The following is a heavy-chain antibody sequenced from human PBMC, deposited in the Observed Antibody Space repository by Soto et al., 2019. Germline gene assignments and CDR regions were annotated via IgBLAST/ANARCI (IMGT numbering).Heavy chain of an antibody. Sequence: SETLSLTCTVSGVSITTTSYYWGWIRQPPGKGLEWIGSVYFSGTTYYNPSLKSRVTISVDTSKNHFSLRLSSVTAAYTAIYYCARHGSYWGQGTLVTVSS. CDR3: ARHGSY. J-gene: IGHJ4*02. V-gene: IGHV4-39*01. CDR1: GVSITTTSYY. CDR2: VYFSGTT.